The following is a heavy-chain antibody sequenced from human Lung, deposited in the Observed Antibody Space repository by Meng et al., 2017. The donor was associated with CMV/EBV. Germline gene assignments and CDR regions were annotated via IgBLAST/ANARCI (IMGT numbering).Heavy chain of an antibody. V-gene: IGHV4-30-4*08. CDR1: GGSISSGDYY. J-gene: IGHJ4*02. CDR3: ARALDTAMVTFDY. Sequence: QEAGPGLGKPSQTLSLTCTVSGGSISSGDYYWSWIRQPPGKGLEWIGYIYYSGSTYYNPSLKSRVTISVDTSKNQFSLKLSSVTAADTAVYYCARALDTAMVTFDYWGQGTLVTVSS. D-gene: IGHD5-18*01. CDR2: IYYSGST.